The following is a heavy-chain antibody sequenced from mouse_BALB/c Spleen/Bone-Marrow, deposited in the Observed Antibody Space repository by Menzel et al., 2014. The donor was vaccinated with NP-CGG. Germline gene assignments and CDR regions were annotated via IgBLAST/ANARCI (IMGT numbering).Heavy chain of an antibody. CDR2: ILPGRGST. D-gene: IGHD1-1*01. CDR1: GYTFSSYW. V-gene: IGHV1-9*01. CDR3: ARWDTTAMDY. Sequence: QVQLQQSGAELMKPGASVKISCKATGYTFSSYWIEWVKQRPGHGLEWIGKILPGRGSTNYNEKFKGKATFTSDTSSNTAYMQLSSLTSEDSAVYYCARWDTTAMDYWGQGTSVTVSS. J-gene: IGHJ4*01.